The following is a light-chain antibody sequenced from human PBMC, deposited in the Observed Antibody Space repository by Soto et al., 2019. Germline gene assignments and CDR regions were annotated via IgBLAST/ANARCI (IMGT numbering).Light chain of an antibody. Sequence: QSGLTQPASVSGSPGQSITISCTGTSSDVGAYNYVSWYQQQSGKAPKLMIHEVSNRPSGVSNRFSGSKSGNTASLTISGLQAEDEADYYCSSYTTSRAYVFGIGTKVTVL. CDR3: SSYTTSRAYV. J-gene: IGLJ1*01. V-gene: IGLV2-14*01. CDR1: SSDVGAYNY. CDR2: EVS.